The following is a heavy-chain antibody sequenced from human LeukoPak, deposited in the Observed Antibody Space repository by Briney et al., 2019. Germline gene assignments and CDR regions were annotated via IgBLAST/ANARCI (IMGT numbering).Heavy chain of an antibody. D-gene: IGHD3-22*01. Sequence: KSGASLRLSCAASGFTFSSYSMNWVRQAPEKGLELVSSISSSSSYIYYADSVKGRFTVSRDNAKNSLYLQMNSLRAEDTAVYYCARARPAYYYDSSGYFDYWGQGTLVTVSS. V-gene: IGHV3-21*01. J-gene: IGHJ4*02. CDR2: ISSSSSYI. CDR1: GFTFSSYS. CDR3: ARARPAYYYDSSGYFDY.